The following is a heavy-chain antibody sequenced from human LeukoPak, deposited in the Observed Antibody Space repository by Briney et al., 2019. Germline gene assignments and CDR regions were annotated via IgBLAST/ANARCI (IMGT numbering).Heavy chain of an antibody. V-gene: IGHV4-61*01. D-gene: IGHD3-9*01. CDR1: GGSVSSGSYY. Sequence: PSETLSLTCTVSGGSVSSGSYYWSWIRQPPGKGLEWIGYIYYSGSTNYNPSLKSRVTISVDTSKNQFSLKLSSVTAADTAVYYCASTLVFDWLLAYWGQGTLVTVSS. CDR2: IYYSGST. J-gene: IGHJ4*02. CDR3: ASTLVFDWLLAY.